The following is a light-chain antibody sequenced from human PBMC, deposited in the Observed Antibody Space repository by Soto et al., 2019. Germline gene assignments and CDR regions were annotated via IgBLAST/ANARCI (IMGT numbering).Light chain of an antibody. J-gene: IGKJ1*01. V-gene: IGKV3-20*01. CDR1: QSVTSSN. CDR2: GAS. CDR3: QQYGSSPRT. Sequence: EIVLTQSPGTLSLAPGERFTLSCRASQSVTSSNLAWYQQKPGQAPRLLIYGASSRATGIPDRFSGSGSGTDFTLSISRLEPEDFAVYYCQQYGSSPRTFGQGTKVDIK.